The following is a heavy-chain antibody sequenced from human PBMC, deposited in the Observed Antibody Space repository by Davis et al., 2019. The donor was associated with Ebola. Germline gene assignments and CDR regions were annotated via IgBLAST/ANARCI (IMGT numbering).Heavy chain of an antibody. D-gene: IGHD2-15*01. CDR3: AKSHGYCSGGNCYGYNYYGMDV. Sequence: GESLKISCGASGFTFSSYAMSWVRQAPGKGLEWVSGITGSGGSTYSADSVKGRFTISRDNSKNTLYLQMNSLRAEETAVYYCAKSHGYCSGGNCYGYNYYGMDVWGQGTTVTVSS. CDR2: ITGSGGST. J-gene: IGHJ6*02. CDR1: GFTFSSYA. V-gene: IGHV3-23*01.